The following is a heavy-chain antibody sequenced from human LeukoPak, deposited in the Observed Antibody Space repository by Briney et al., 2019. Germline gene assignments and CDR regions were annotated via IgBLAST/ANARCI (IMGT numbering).Heavy chain of an antibody. J-gene: IGHJ4*02. CDR1: GFTFSSYD. CDR2: ISYDGSNK. Sequence: GGSLRLSCAASGFTFSSYDMHWVRQTPGKGLEWVAVISYDGSNKYYADSVKGRFTISRDNSKNTLYLQMNNLRAEDTAVFYCATDEGYYASSPFDYWGQGTLVTVSS. D-gene: IGHD3-22*01. V-gene: IGHV3-30*03. CDR3: ATDEGYYASSPFDY.